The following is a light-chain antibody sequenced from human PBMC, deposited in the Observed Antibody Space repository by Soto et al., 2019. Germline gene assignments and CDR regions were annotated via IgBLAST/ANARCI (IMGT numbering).Light chain of an antibody. CDR3: QQSYSTPRT. J-gene: IGKJ3*01. CDR1: QSISSY. V-gene: IGKV1-39*01. CDR2: AAS. Sequence: PSSLSASVRDTVTITCRSSQSISSYLNSYQQKPGKAPKLLIYAASSLQSGVPSRFSGSGSGTDFSLTISSLQPEDFATYYCQQSYSTPRTFGPGTKVDIK.